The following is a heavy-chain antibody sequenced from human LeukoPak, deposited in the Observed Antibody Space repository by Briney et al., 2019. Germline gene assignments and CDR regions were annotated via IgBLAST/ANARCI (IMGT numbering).Heavy chain of an antibody. Sequence: GGSLRLSCAASGFNFSTYEMNWVRQAPGRGLEWVSSIEPSGFTIFYANSVKGRFTISRDNAKNSLYLQMNSLRPDDTALYFCASGIRERGFDYWGHGTLVTVSS. V-gene: IGHV3-48*03. CDR1: GFNFSTYE. CDR2: IEPSGFTI. D-gene: IGHD1-1*01. CDR3: ASGIRERGFDY. J-gene: IGHJ4*01.